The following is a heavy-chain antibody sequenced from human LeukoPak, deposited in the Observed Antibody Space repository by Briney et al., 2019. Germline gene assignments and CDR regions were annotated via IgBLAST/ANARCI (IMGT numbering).Heavy chain of an antibody. CDR3: ARGRGSYYDSSERPYYFDY. CDR1: GGSISSSSYY. D-gene: IGHD3-22*01. V-gene: IGHV4-39*07. CDR2: IYYSGST. Sequence: SETLSLTCTVSGGSISSSSYYWGWIRQPPGKGLEWIGSIYYSGSTYYNPSLKSRVTISVDTSKNQFSLKLSSVTAADTAVYYCARGRGSYYDSSERPYYFDYRGQGTLVTVSS. J-gene: IGHJ4*02.